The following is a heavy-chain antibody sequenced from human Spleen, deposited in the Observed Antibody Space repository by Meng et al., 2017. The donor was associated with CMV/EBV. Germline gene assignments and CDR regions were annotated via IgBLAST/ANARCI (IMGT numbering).Heavy chain of an antibody. V-gene: IGHV1-8*02. Sequence: ASVKVSCKASGYTFAAYYIHWVRQATGQGLEWMGWMNPNSGNTGYAQKFQGRVTMTRNTSISTAYMELSSLRSEDTAVYYCAILPPRYNWNDVPTRAFDIWGQGTMVTVSS. J-gene: IGHJ3*02. CDR3: AILPPRYNWNDVPTRAFDI. CDR2: MNPNSGNT. D-gene: IGHD1-1*01. CDR1: GYTFAAYY.